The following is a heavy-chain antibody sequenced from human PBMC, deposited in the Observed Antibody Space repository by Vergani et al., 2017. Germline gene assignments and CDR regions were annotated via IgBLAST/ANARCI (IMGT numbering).Heavy chain of an antibody. CDR3: ARDLSGLPWD. J-gene: IGHJ4*02. D-gene: IGHD3-10*01. CDR1: GFSLSNTW. CDR2: LSTSGNII. Sequence: QVVESGGALVKRGESLRLSCTGSGFSLSNTWMHWVRQAPGKGLEWIAYLSTSGNIIYYSDSVRGRFTISRDTAKNSVFLHMNSLAADDTGVYYCARDLSGLPWDWGQGTLVSVSS. V-gene: IGHV3-48*01.